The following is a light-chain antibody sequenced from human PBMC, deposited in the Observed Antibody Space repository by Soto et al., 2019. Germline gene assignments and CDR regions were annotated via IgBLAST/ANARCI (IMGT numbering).Light chain of an antibody. CDR2: DVT. Sequence: QSALTQPASVSGSPGQSITISCTGTSSDVGAYNFVSWYQQHPGKAPKLMIYDVTKRPSGVSSRFSGSKSGNTASLAISGLQAEDEADYYCSSYTTSNNLVFGGGTKLTVL. J-gene: IGLJ2*01. V-gene: IGLV2-14*03. CDR1: SSDVGAYNF. CDR3: SSYTTSNNLV.